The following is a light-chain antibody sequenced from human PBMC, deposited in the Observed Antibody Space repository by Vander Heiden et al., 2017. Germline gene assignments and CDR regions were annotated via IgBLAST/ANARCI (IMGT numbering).Light chain of an antibody. V-gene: IGKV1-39*01. CDR3: QHSYSAPYT. J-gene: IGKJ2*01. CDR2: AAS. CDR1: QSSTSY. Sequence: DIQMNQSPSSLSASVGDRVTITCRASQSSTSYLNWYQQKPGEAPKLLIYAASTLESAVPSRFSGSGSATDFTLTISSLQPEDFATYYCQHSYSAPYTFGQGTKLEI.